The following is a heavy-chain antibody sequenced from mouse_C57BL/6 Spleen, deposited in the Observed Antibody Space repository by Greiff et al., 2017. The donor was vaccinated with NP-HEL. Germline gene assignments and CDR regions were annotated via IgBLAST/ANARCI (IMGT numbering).Heavy chain of an antibody. J-gene: IGHJ3*01. Sequence: VQLQQSGPELVKPGASVKISCKASGYAFSSSWMNWVKQRPGKGLEWIGRIYPGDGDTNYNGKFKGKATLTADKSSSTAYMQLSSLTSEDSAVYFCARSGDGYFHAWFAYWGQGTLVTVSA. V-gene: IGHV1-82*01. CDR1: GYAFSSSW. CDR3: ARSGDGYFHAWFAY. CDR2: IYPGDGDT. D-gene: IGHD2-3*01.